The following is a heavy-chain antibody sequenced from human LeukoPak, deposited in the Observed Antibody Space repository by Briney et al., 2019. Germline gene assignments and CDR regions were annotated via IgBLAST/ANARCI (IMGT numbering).Heavy chain of an antibody. J-gene: IGHJ4*02. CDR2: IRYDGTNK. CDR1: GFTFSSYG. D-gene: IGHD2-15*01. V-gene: IGHV3-30*02. Sequence: GGSLRLSCAASGFTFSSYGMHWVRQAPGKGLGWVAFIRYDGTNKYYADSVKGRFTISRDNSKNTLYLQMNSLRAEDTAVYYCAKDRAAAFDYWGQGTLVTVSS. CDR3: AKDRAAAFDY.